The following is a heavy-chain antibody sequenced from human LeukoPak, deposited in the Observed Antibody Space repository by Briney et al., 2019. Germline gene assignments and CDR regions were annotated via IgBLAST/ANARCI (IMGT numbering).Heavy chain of an antibody. CDR2: IYYSGST. CDR1: AGSVSSGSYY. D-gene: IGHD2-15*01. Sequence: PSETLSLTCTVSAGSVSSGSYYWSWIRQPPGKGLEWIGYIYYSGSTNYNPSLRSRVTISVDTSKNQFSLKLSSVTAADTAVYYCARVNANRYCSGGSCYIDYWGQGTLVTVSS. CDR3: ARVNANRYCSGGSCYIDY. J-gene: IGHJ4*02. V-gene: IGHV4-61*01.